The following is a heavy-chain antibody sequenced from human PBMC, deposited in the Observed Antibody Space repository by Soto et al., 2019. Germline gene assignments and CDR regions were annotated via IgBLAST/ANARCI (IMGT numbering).Heavy chain of an antibody. V-gene: IGHV3-11*01. D-gene: IGHD3-22*01. CDR3: ARDLGYYASDGYFDY. CDR1: GFTVSSNY. CDR2: ISSSGSII. Sequence: GGSLRLSCAASGFTVSSNYMSWVRQAPGKGLEWVSYISSSGSIIYYADSVKGRFTISRDNAKNSLYLQLNSLRAEDTAVYYCARDLGYYASDGYFDYWGQGTVVTVSS. J-gene: IGHJ4*02.